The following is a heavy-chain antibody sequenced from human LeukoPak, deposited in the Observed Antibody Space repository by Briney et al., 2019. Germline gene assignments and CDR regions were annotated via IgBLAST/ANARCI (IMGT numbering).Heavy chain of an antibody. J-gene: IGHJ4*02. Sequence: SETLSLTCTVSGGSISSSNYFWGWIRQPPGKGLEWIGSIYYSGGTYYNPSLKSRVTLSVDTSQNQFSLKLRSVTAAGTAVYYCARAGQFDYWGQGTLVTVSS. CDR1: GGSISSSNYF. CDR3: ARAGQFDY. V-gene: IGHV4-39*01. CDR2: IYYSGGT.